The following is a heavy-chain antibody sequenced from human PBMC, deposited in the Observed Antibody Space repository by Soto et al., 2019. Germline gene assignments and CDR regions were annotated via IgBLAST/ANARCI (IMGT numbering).Heavy chain of an antibody. CDR2: VFTTGTT. Sequence: SETLSLTCSVTGGSINNYYWSWVRQSAGKGLEWIGRVFTTGTTDYNPSLKGRVTISVDTSKNQFSLSLRSVTAADTAIYYCARDFNSIFDDFADMRWIFDPWGQGTLVTVSS. J-gene: IGHJ5*02. CDR1: GGSINNYY. CDR3: ARDFNSIFDDFADMRWIFDP. V-gene: IGHV4-4*07. D-gene: IGHD3-3*02.